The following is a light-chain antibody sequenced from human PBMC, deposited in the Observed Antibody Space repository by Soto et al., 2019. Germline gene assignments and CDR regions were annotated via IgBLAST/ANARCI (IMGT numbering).Light chain of an antibody. Sequence: EIVLTQSPGTLSLSPGERATLSCRASQTVISDYLAWYQQRPGQAPRLLIYGASSRATGIPDRFSGSGSGTDLTLTISRLEPEDFAVYYCQQYGSSPLATFGQGTKLEIK. J-gene: IGKJ2*01. CDR3: QQYGSSPLAT. CDR2: GAS. V-gene: IGKV3-20*01. CDR1: QTVISDY.